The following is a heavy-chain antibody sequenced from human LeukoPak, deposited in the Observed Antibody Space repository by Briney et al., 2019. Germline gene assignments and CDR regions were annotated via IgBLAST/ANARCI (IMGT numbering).Heavy chain of an antibody. D-gene: IGHD2-2*02. CDR2: IRSKAYGRTT. CDR3: TRDYFPDIPDPKQTYYYYGMDV. J-gene: IGHJ6*02. Sequence: PGGSLRLSCTTSGFTFGDYAMRWVRQAPGKGLEWVGFIRSKAYGRTTEYASSVKGRFTISRDDSKSIAYLQMNSMKTEDAAVYYCTRDYFPDIPDPKQTYYYYGMDVWGQGTTVTVSS. CDR1: GFTFGDYA. V-gene: IGHV3-49*04.